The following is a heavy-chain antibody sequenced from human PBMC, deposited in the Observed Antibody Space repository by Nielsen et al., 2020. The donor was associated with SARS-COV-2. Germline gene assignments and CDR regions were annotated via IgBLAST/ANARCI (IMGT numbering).Heavy chain of an antibody. CDR1: GGTFSTDA. V-gene: IGHV1-69*04. J-gene: IGHJ6*02. CDR2: LIPILGTV. Sequence: SVKVSCKASGGTFSTDAISWVRQAPGQGLEWMGRLIPILGTVNYAQEFQGRVTITADKSTRTAYMELSRLRSDDTAVYYCAIGYTGTTYYYYGMDVWGQGTTVTVSS. D-gene: IGHD1-7*01. CDR3: AIGYTGTTYYYYGMDV.